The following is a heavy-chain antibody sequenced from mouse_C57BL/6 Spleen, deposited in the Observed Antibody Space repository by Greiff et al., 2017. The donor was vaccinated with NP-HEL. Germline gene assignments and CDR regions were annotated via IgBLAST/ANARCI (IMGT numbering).Heavy chain of an antibody. Sequence: EVKLMESEGGLVQPGSSMKLSCTASGFTFSDYYMAWVRQVPEKGLEWVANINYDGSSTYYLDSLKSRFIISRDNAKNLLYLQMSSLKSEDTATYYCAREDYGSSSGFDVWGTGTTVTVSS. CDR1: GFTFSDYY. CDR3: AREDYGSSSGFDV. J-gene: IGHJ1*03. V-gene: IGHV5-16*01. D-gene: IGHD1-1*01. CDR2: INYDGSST.